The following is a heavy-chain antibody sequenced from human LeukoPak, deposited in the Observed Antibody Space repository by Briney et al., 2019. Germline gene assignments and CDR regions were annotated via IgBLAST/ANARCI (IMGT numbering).Heavy chain of an antibody. D-gene: IGHD1-1*01. V-gene: IGHV3-21*01. CDR3: ARGYNWNDYALGL. CDR2: ISSSSSYI. CDR1: GFTFSSYS. J-gene: IGHJ4*02. Sequence: GGSLRLSCAASGFTFSSYSMNWVGQAPGKGLEGVSSISSSSSYIYYADSVKGRFTISRDNAKTSLYLQMNSLRAEDTAVYYCARGYNWNDYALGLWGQGTLVTVSS.